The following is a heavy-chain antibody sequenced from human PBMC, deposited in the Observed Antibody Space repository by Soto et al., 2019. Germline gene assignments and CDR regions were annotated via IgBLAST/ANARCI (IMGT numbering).Heavy chain of an antibody. CDR1: GGSISSGGYS. J-gene: IGHJ4*02. V-gene: IGHV4-30-2*01. CDR3: AGAGGLGAVAVAY. D-gene: IGHD6-19*01. Sequence: QLQLQESGSGLVKPSQTLSLTCAVSGGSISSGGYSWSWIRQPPGKGLEWIGYIYHSGSTYYNPSRKRRVTXAXDXXKNQCTLKLSSVPAADTAVYYCAGAGGLGAVAVAYWGRGALVTVCS. CDR2: IYHSGST.